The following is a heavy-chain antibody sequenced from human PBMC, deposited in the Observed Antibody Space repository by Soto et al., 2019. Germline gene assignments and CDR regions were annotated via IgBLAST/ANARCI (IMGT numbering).Heavy chain of an antibody. J-gene: IGHJ4*02. V-gene: IGHV4-34*01. CDR3: ARGPLLRGTTPEEDSLVFFAY. Sequence: PSETPSLTCAVYGGSLSGYYWSWIRQPPGKGLEWIGEINHSGSTNYNPSLKSRVTISVDTSKNQFSLKLSSVTAADTAVYYCARGPLLRGTTPEEDSLVFFAYWGQGSLVIVSS. CDR2: INHSGST. D-gene: IGHD3-16*01. CDR1: GGSLSGYY.